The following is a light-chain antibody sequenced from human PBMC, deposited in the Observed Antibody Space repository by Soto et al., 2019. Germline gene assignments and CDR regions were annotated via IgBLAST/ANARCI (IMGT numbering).Light chain of an antibody. CDR2: DAS. CDR3: QQYNSYLRT. Sequence: DIQMTQSTSTLSASVGDRVTITCRASQSISSWLAWYQQKPGKAPKLLIFDASILESGVPSRFSGSGSGTQFTLTISSLQPDDFATYYCQQYNSYLRTFGQGTKVDIK. J-gene: IGKJ1*01. CDR1: QSISSW. V-gene: IGKV1-5*01.